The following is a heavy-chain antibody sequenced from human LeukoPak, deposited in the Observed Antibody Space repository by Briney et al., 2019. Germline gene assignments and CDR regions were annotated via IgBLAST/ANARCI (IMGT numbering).Heavy chain of an antibody. CDR3: AKGSRIAARPTIWFDS. V-gene: IGHV3-23*01. D-gene: IGHD6-6*01. Sequence: QSGGSLRLSCAASGFTFSSYAMNWVRQAPGKGLEWVSSGHSDGTTYYADSVKGRFTVSRDNPKNTLSLQMNSLRAEDTAVYYCAKGSRIAARPTIWFDSWGQGTLVTVSS. CDR2: SGHSDGTT. J-gene: IGHJ5*01. CDR1: GFTFSSYA.